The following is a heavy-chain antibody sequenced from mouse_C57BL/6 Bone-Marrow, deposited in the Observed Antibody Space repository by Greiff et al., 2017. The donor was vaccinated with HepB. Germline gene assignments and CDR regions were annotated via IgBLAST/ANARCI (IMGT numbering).Heavy chain of an antibody. J-gene: IGHJ1*03. V-gene: IGHV1-22*01. CDR3: ARYDYGSSPYWYFDV. Sequence: VQLQQSGPELVKPGASVKMSCKASGYTFTDYNMHWVKQSHGKSLEWIGYINPNNGGTSYNQKFKDKATLTVNKSSSTAYMELRSLTSEDSAVYYCARYDYGSSPYWYFDVWGTGTTVTVSS. D-gene: IGHD1-1*01. CDR2: INPNNGGT. CDR1: GYTFTDYN.